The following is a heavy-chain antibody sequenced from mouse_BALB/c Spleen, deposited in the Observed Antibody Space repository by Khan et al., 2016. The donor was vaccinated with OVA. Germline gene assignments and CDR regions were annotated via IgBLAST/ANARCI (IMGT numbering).Heavy chain of an antibody. CDR2: IWAGGST. V-gene: IGHV2-9*02. CDR3: ARNREPDYFDY. CDR1: GFSLSNYG. Sequence: QVQLKESGPGLVAPSQSLSITCTVSGFSLSNYGVHWVRQPPGKGLEWLGIIWAGGSTNYNSALMSRLSISKENSKSQVFLKMNSLQTDDTAIYFCARNREPDYFDYWGQGTTLTVSS. J-gene: IGHJ2*01.